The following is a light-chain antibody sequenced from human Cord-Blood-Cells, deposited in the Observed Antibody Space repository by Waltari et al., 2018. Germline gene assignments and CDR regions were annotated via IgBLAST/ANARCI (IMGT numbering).Light chain of an antibody. V-gene: IGLV2-8*01. CDR1: SSDVGGYNY. J-gene: IGLJ2*01. CDR2: EVS. Sequence: QSALTQPPSASGSPGQSVTISCTGTSSDVGGYNYVSWYQQLPGKAPKLMIYEVSKRPTGVPDRCSGSRSGNTASLTVSGLQAEDEADYYCSSYAGSNNFVVFGGGTKLTVL. CDR3: SSYAGSNNFVV.